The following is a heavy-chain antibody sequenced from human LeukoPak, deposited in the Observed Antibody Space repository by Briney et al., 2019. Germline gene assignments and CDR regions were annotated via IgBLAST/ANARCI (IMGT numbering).Heavy chain of an antibody. CDR3: ARDPQPLYDSSGYPAFDI. J-gene: IGHJ3*02. D-gene: IGHD3-22*01. CDR1: GFTFRAYA. Sequence: GGSLRLSCAASGFTFRAYAMHWVREAPGKGLEWLAVISNDGTIQYYADSVKGRFTISRDNAKNSLYLQMNSLRAEDTAVYYCARDPQPLYDSSGYPAFDIWGQGTVVTVSS. V-gene: IGHV3-30*04. CDR2: ISNDGTIQ.